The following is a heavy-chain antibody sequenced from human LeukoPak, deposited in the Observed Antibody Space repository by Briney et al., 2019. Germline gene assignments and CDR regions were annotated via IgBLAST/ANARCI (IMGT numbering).Heavy chain of an antibody. J-gene: IGHJ4*02. CDR2: IYYTGNT. CDR1: GGSVSSDSYF. CDR3: ARQAARGDGFHLFNY. V-gene: IGHV4-39*01. D-gene: IGHD5-24*01. Sequence: SETLSLTCTVSGGSVSSDSYFWGWIRQPPGKGLEWIGSIYYTGNTYYNPFLESRATIYVDTSKNQFSLNLRFVTAADRAVYYCARQAARGDGFHLFNYWGQGTLVTVSS.